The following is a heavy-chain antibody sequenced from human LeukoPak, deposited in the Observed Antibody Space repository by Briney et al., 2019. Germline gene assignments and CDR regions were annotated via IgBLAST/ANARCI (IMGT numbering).Heavy chain of an antibody. CDR3: ARDHYDSGSFDY. CDR2: ISSGSGTI. V-gene: IGHV3-48*02. D-gene: IGHD3-10*01. CDR1: GFTFSIYS. Sequence: GGSLRLSCAASGFTFSIYSLNWVRQAPGKGLEWLSYISSGSGTIKYADSVKGRFTISRDNAKNSLYLQMTSLRDEDTAVYYCARDHYDSGSFDYWGQGTLVTVSS. J-gene: IGHJ4*02.